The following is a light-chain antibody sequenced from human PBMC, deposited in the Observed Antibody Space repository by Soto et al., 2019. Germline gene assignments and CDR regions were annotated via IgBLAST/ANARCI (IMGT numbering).Light chain of an antibody. Sequence: EIVLTQSPGTLSLSPGERATLSCRASQSVSSSYLAWYKQKPGQAPRVLIYGASSRATGIPDRFIGSGSGTDFTLTISRLEPEDFAVYYCQQYGSSPPVTFGQGTGLEIK. J-gene: IGKJ5*01. CDR2: GAS. CDR3: QQYGSSPPVT. CDR1: QSVSSSY. V-gene: IGKV3-20*01.